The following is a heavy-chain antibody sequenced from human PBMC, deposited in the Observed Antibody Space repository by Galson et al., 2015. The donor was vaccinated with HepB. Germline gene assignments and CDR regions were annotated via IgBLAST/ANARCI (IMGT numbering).Heavy chain of an antibody. CDR3: TKEGPQSLAGPHGDY. CDR1: GFIFTRNA. D-gene: IGHD2-21*01. Sequence: SLRLSCAASGFIFTRNAMSWVRQAPGKGLEWVSAISNSGARTYYADSVKGRFTISRDNSKNMVYLHMNSLRAEDTAMYYCTKEGPQSLAGPHGDYWGRGTLVTVSS. J-gene: IGHJ4*02. V-gene: IGHV3-23*01. CDR2: ISNSGART.